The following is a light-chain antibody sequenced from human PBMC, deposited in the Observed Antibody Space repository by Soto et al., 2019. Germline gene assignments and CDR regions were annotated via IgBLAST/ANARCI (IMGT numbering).Light chain of an antibody. CDR3: QQSYKMPS. J-gene: IGKJ5*01. CDR1: RNVSIY. V-gene: IGKV1-39*01. Sequence: EIPLTQSPSSLAASVGDRLTLTCRASRNVSIYLNWYQHKPGKGPTLLIHATSNLQSGVPSRFSGSGSGTEFTLTISRREPEDFGTYYCQQSYKMPSFGQGTRLVIK. CDR2: ATS.